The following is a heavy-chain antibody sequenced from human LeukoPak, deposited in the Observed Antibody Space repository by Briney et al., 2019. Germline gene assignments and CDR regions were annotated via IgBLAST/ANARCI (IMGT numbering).Heavy chain of an antibody. V-gene: IGHV3-30*04. Sequence: PGGSLRLSCAASGFTFGSYAIHWVRQAPGRGLEWVAVISYDGTNEYYADSVKGRFTIFRDNSKNTLYLQMNSLRAEDTAVYYCASGAGGWELLTKSTFDYWGQGTLVTVSS. CDR2: ISYDGTNE. CDR3: ASGAGGWELLTKSTFDY. J-gene: IGHJ4*02. D-gene: IGHD1-26*01. CDR1: GFTFGSYA.